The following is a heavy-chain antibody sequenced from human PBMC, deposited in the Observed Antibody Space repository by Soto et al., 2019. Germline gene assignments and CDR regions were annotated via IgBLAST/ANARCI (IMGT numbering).Heavy chain of an antibody. CDR2: ISAYNGNT. V-gene: IGHV1-18*01. J-gene: IGHJ5*02. Sequence: ASVKVSCKASGYTFTSYGISWVRQAPGQGLEWMGWISAYNGNTNYAQKLQGRVTMTTDTSTSTAYMELRSLRSDDTAVYYCARNRVVATGTHPLWLDPWGQGTLVTVSS. CDR3: ARNRVVATGTHPLWLDP. D-gene: IGHD2-15*01. CDR1: GYTFTSYG.